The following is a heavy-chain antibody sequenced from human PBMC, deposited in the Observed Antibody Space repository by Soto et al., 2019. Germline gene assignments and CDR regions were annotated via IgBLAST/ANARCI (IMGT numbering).Heavy chain of an antibody. CDR2: IWYDGSNK. J-gene: IGHJ5*02. Sequence: GSLRLSCAASGFTFSSYGMHWVRQAPGKGLEWVAVIWYDGSNKYYADSVKGRFTISRDNSKNTLYLQMNSLRAEDTAVYYCARDLGYCTNGVCYRLDPWGQGTLVTVSS. CDR3: ARDLGYCTNGVCYRLDP. CDR1: GFTFSSYG. V-gene: IGHV3-33*01. D-gene: IGHD2-8*01.